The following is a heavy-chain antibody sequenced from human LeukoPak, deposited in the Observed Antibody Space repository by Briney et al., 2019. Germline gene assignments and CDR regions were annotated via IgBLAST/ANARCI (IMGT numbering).Heavy chain of an antibody. Sequence: PGGSLRLSCAASGFTFSNAWMSWVRQAPGKGLEWVGRIKSKSDGGTTDYAAPVKGRFTVSRDDSKNTVYLQMNSLKIEDSAVYYCALPSKFHLDYWGQGTLVTVSS. CDR2: IKSKSDGGTT. V-gene: IGHV3-15*01. D-gene: IGHD2/OR15-2a*01. CDR3: ALPSKFHLDY. CDR1: GFTFSNAW. J-gene: IGHJ4*02.